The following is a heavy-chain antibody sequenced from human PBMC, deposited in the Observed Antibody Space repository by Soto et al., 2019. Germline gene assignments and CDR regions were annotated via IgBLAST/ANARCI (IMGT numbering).Heavy chain of an antibody. CDR1: GITATNGH. D-gene: IGHD4-17*01. Sequence: DVQLVKSGGGLIQPGGSLRLSCAASGITATNGHMNWVRQAPGKGLEWVSVIYSDDNTNYADAVKGRFTISRDTSKNTVYLQMNSLRAEDTAVYYCARDWNGDKYFDFWDQGSLVTVPS. V-gene: IGHV3-53*01. J-gene: IGHJ4*02. CDR2: IYSDDNT. CDR3: ARDWNGDKYFDF.